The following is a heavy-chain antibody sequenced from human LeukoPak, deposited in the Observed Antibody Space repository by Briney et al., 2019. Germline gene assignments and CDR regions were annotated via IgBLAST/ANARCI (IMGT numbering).Heavy chain of an antibody. CDR3: ARDPEGGACDY. V-gene: IGHV3-7*01. Sequence: HPGGSLRLSCAASGLTFTSSGMSCARQPPGKWLEWVALINQDASEKHYVDSVKGRFTISRDNANNLLYLQMDSLRVEDTAVYYCARDPEGGACDYWGQGTLVTVSS. J-gene: IGHJ4*02. D-gene: IGHD1-26*01. CDR1: GLTFTSSG. CDR2: INQDASEK.